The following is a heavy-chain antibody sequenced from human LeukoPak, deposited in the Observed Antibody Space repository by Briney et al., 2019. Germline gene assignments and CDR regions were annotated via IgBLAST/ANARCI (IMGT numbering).Heavy chain of an antibody. CDR1: GYSISSGYY. CDR3: ARETDYGDPRFFDY. J-gene: IGHJ4*02. D-gene: IGHD4-17*01. CDR2: IYHSGST. V-gene: IGHV4-38-2*02. Sequence: YPSETLSLTCTVSGYSISSGYYWGWIRQPPGKGLEWIGSIYHSGSTYHNPSLKSRVTIPVDTSKNQFSLKLSSVTAADTAVYYCARETDYGDPRFFDYWGQGTLVTVSS.